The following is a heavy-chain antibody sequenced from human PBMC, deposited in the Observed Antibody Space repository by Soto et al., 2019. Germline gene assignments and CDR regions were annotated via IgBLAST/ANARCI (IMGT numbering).Heavy chain of an antibody. CDR2: IKQDGSEK. CDR1: GFTFSSYW. CDR3: AREGITMVRGDYYYGMDV. D-gene: IGHD3-10*01. Sequence: GGSLRLSCAASGFTFSSYWTSWVRQAPGKGLEWVANIKQDGSEKYYVDSVKGRFTISRDNAKNSLYLQMNSLRAEDTAVYYCAREGITMVRGDYYYGMDVWGQGTTVTVSS. J-gene: IGHJ6*02. V-gene: IGHV3-7*01.